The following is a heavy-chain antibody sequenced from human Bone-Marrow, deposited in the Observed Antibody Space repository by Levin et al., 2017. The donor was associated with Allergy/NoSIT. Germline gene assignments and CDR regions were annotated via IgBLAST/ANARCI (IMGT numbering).Heavy chain of an antibody. J-gene: IGHJ6*02. CDR2: ITPYNGDK. Sequence: RGESLKISCKASGYSFTNHYISWVRQAPGQGLDWMGWITPYNGDKSYAQMFQGRVTMTTDTSTNTAYMELRSLRFDDTAIYYCARNDHWGAGHFYYTMDVWGQGTTVTVAS. CDR1: GYSFTNHY. CDR3: ARNDHWGAGHFYYTMDV. V-gene: IGHV1-18*01. D-gene: IGHD7-27*01.